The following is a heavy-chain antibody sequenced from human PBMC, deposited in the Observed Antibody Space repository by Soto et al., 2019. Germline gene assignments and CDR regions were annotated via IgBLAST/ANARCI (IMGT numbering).Heavy chain of an antibody. V-gene: IGHV1-69*01. CDR3: ARALSGWYYFDY. CDR1: GGTLSSYA. D-gene: IGHD6-19*01. CDR2: IIPIFGTA. Sequence: QVQLVQSGAEVKKPGSSVKVSSKASGGTLSSYAISWGRQAPGQGLEWMGGIIPIFGTANYAQKFQGRVTITADESTSTAYMELSSLRSEDTAVYYCARALSGWYYFDYWGQGTLVTVSS. J-gene: IGHJ4*02.